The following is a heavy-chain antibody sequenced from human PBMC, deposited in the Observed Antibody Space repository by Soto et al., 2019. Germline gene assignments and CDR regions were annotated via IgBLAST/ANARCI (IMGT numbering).Heavy chain of an antibody. V-gene: IGHV3-30-3*01. CDR1: GFTFSSYA. CDR2: ISYDGSNK. Sequence: GGSLRLSCAASGFTFSSYAMHWVRQAPGKGLEWVAVISYDGSNKYYADSMKGRFTISRDNSKNTMYLQMNSLRAEDTAVYYCARVDCTGNNCRPYAYYPMDVWGPGTTVTVSS. D-gene: IGHD2-8*02. J-gene: IGHJ6*02. CDR3: ARVDCTGNNCRPYAYYPMDV.